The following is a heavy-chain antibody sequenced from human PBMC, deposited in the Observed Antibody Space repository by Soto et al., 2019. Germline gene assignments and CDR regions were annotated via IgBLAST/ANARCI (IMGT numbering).Heavy chain of an antibody. V-gene: IGHV4-34*01. D-gene: IGHD4-17*01. Sequence: QVQLQQWGAGLLKPSETLSLTCAVYGGSFSGYYWSWIRQPPGKGLEWIGEINHSGSYNYNPTLKRRATISVDTTKNQFSLKLSAVTAADTAVYYCARIGMTTVTPSSRDGWGQGTKVTVSS. J-gene: IGHJ6*02. CDR2: INHSGSY. CDR1: GGSFSGYY. CDR3: ARIGMTTVTPSSRDG.